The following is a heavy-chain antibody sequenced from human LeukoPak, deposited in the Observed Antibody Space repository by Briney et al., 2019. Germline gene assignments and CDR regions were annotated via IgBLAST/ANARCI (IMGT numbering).Heavy chain of an antibody. Sequence: PGGSLRLSCAASGFTFSTYTMHWVRQAPGRGLEWVAVLSHDGSNEDYGDSVKGRFTVSRDNAKNTVYLQMNSLRAEDTAVYYCARGVGGDRDYWGQGTLVTVSS. J-gene: IGHJ4*02. D-gene: IGHD2-21*02. CDR2: LSHDGSNE. CDR1: GFTFSTYT. V-gene: IGHV3-30-3*01. CDR3: ARGVGGDRDY.